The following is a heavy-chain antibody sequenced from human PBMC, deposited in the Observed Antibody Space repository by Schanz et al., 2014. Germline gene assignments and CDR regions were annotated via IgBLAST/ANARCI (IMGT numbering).Heavy chain of an antibody. CDR1: GFTFSSYG. CDR2: ISYDGNNE. CDR3: AKDTGYCHGGACYCFEY. Sequence: QVQLVESGGGVVQPGRSRRLSCEASGFTFSSYGMHWVRQAPGKGLEWVAVISYDGNNEDYADSVKGRFSISRDNSQNTLYLQMDRLRPEDAAVYVCAKDTGYCHGGACYCFEYWGLGILVTVSS. J-gene: IGHJ4*02. D-gene: IGHD2-8*02. V-gene: IGHV3-30*18.